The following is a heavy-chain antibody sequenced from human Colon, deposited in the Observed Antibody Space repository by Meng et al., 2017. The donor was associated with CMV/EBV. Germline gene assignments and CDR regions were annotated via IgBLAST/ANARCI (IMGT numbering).Heavy chain of an antibody. CDR2: LYSGGTT. D-gene: IGHD2-2*01. J-gene: IGHJ4*02. V-gene: IGHV3-66*04. CDR3: ARQKSSSTTFDY. Sequence: EVQLVGSGGAVFQPGESLRLSFAASGFSVSNNYISWVRQAPGKGLEWVSALYSGGTTYYADSVKGRFTISRDSSKNTVYVQMNTLRAEDTAVYYCARQKSSSTTFDYWGQGTLVTVSS. CDR1: GFSVSNNY.